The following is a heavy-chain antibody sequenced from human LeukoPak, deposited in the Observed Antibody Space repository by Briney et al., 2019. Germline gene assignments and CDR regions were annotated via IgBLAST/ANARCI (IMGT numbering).Heavy chain of an antibody. D-gene: IGHD2-21*02. J-gene: IGHJ6*02. CDR3: ARDEAYCGGDCSSYYYYGMDV. Sequence: SETLSLTCTVPGGSISSYYWSWIRQPAGKGLEWIGRIYTSGSTNYNPSLKSRVTMSVDTSKNQFSLKLSSVTAADTAVYYCARDEAYCGGDCSSYYYYGMDVWGQGTTVTVSS. CDR2: IYTSGST. CDR1: GGSISSYY. V-gene: IGHV4-4*07.